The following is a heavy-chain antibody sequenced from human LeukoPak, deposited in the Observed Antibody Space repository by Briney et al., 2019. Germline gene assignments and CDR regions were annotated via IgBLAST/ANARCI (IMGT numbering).Heavy chain of an antibody. D-gene: IGHD6-13*01. CDR3: ARVNPRIADFDY. J-gene: IGHJ4*02. CDR2: INPNSGGT. Sequence: ASVRVSCRASGYTFTSYYMHWVRQAPGQGLEWMGWINPNSGGTNYAQKFQGRVTMTRDTSISTAYMELSRLRSDDTAVYYCARVNPRIADFDYWGQGTLVTVSS. CDR1: GYTFTSYY. V-gene: IGHV1-2*02.